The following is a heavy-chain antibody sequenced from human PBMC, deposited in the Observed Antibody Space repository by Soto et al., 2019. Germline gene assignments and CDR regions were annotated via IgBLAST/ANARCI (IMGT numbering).Heavy chain of an antibody. V-gene: IGHV3-23*01. CDR1: GFTFSSYA. CDR3: AQDLYGDYDFDC. J-gene: IGHJ4*02. CDR2: INSSGGST. Sequence: EVQLLESGGGLVQPGGSLRLSCAASGFTFSSYAMSWVRQAPGKGLEWVSTINSSGGSTYYADSVKGRFTISRDNSKNTLYLQMTCLRAEDTAVYYCAQDLYGDYDFDCWGQGTLVTVSS. D-gene: IGHD4-17*01.